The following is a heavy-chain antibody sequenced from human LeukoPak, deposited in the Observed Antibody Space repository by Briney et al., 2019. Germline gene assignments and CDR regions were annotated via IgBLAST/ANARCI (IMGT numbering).Heavy chain of an antibody. D-gene: IGHD3-10*01. CDR2: IYYSGAT. V-gene: IGHV4-39*01. Sequence: SETLSLTCTVSGGSISNGNYYWGWIRQPPGKGLEWIGTIYYSGATYYNPSLTSRLTLSVDTSRNQFTLTLTSVTAADTAVHYCARHGYDSGSYYVLGYWGQGTLVTVSS. J-gene: IGHJ4*02. CDR3: ARHGYDSGSYYVLGY. CDR1: GGSISNGNYY.